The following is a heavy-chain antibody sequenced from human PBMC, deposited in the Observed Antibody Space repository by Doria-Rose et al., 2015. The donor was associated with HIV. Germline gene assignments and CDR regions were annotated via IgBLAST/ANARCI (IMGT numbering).Heavy chain of an antibody. Sequence: WVRQAPGQGLEWMGGIIPIYGTANYAQKFQGRITITADESTSTVYMDLSSLRSEDTAVYYCASGENWNYVPIDYWGQGTLVTVSS. V-gene: IGHV1-69*01. CDR2: IIPIYGTA. CDR3: ASGENWNYVPIDY. J-gene: IGHJ4*02. D-gene: IGHD1-7*01.